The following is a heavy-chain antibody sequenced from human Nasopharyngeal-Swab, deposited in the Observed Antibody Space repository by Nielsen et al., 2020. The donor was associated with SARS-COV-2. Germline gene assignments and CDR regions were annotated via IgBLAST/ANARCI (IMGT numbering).Heavy chain of an antibody. D-gene: IGHD2/OR15-2a*01. CDR1: GFSFSTYW. CDR3: AKDLRGPYFF. V-gene: IGHV3-23*01. Sequence: GESLKISCAASGFSFSTYWMHWVRQVPGKGLEWVAAISGSGDISGSGGSTYYADSVKGRFTISRDNSKNTLSLQMNGLGAEDTAVYYCAKDLRGPYFFWGQGTLVTVSS. J-gene: IGHJ4*02. CDR2: ISGSGDISGSGGST.